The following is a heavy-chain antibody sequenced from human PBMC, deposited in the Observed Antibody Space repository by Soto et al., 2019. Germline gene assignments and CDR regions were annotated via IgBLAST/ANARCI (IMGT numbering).Heavy chain of an antibody. CDR2: ISGSGGST. CDR1: GFTFSSYA. J-gene: IGHJ5*02. CDR3: AGAYYDFWSGLNWFDP. D-gene: IGHD3-3*01. V-gene: IGHV3-23*01. Sequence: EVQLLESGGGLVQPGGSLRLSCAASGFTFSSYAMSWVRQAPGKGLEWVSAISGSGGSTYYADSVKGRFTISRDNSKNTLYLQMNSLRAEDTAVYYCAGAYYDFWSGLNWFDPWGQGTLVTVSS.